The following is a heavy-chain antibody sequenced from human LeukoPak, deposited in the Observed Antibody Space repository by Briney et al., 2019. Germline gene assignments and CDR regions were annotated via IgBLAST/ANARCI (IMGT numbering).Heavy chain of an antibody. Sequence: GGSLRLSCAASGFTVSSNYMSWVRQAPGKGLEWVPVIYSGGSTYYADSVKGRFTISRDNSKNTLYLQMNSLRAEDTAVYYCARDTGDPPEGAFDIWGQGTMVTVSS. J-gene: IGHJ3*02. CDR3: ARDTGDPPEGAFDI. V-gene: IGHV3-53*01. D-gene: IGHD7-27*01. CDR1: GFTVSSNY. CDR2: IYSGGST.